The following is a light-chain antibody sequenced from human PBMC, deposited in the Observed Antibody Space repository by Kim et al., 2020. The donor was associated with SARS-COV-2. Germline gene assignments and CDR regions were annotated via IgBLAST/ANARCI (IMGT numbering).Light chain of an antibody. CDR3: QAWDSSTAHVV. Sequence: PGHTASITCSGDKLGDKYACWYQQKPGQSPVLVIYQDSKRPSGIPERFSGSNSGNTATLTISGTQAMDEADYYCQAWDSSTAHVVFGGGTKLTVL. CDR2: QDS. J-gene: IGLJ2*01. CDR1: KLGDKY. V-gene: IGLV3-1*01.